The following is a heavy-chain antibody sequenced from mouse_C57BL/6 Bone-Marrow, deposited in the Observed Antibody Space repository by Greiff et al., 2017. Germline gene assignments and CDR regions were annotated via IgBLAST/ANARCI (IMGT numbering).Heavy chain of an antibody. Sequence: EVQLVESGAELVRPGASVKLSCTASGFNIKDDYMHWVKPRPEQGLEWIGWIDPENGDTEYASKFQGKATITADTSSNTAYLQLSSLTSEDTAVYYWTTHDGYSYYFDYWGQGTTLTVSS. CDR1: GFNIKDDY. D-gene: IGHD2-3*01. CDR2: IDPENGDT. J-gene: IGHJ2*01. V-gene: IGHV14-4*01. CDR3: TTHDGYSYYFDY.